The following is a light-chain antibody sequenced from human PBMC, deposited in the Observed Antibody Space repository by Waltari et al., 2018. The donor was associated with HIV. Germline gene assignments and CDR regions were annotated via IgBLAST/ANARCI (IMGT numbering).Light chain of an antibody. CDR2: GNG. V-gene: IGLV1-40*01. CDR1: SSNIGAGYD. CDR3: QSYDSSLSGPRV. J-gene: IGLJ1*01. Sequence: QSVLTQPPSVSGAPGQRVTISCTGSSSNIGAGYDVHWYQKLPGTAPKLLIHGNGKRPSGVPDRFSGSKSGTSASLAITGLQAEDDADYYCQSYDSSLSGPRVFGTGTKVTVL.